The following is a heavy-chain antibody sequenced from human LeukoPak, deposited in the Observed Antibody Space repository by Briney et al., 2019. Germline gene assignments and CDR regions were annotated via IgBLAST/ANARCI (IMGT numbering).Heavy chain of an antibody. Sequence: GGSLRLSCAASGFRFSYHDMHWVRQAPGKGLEFVSSIGAAGAHTFYADSVKGRFTISRDNFQSTMYLQMDGLRPEDSAVYYSARDMGGAKTGGFDIWGQGTVVTVSS. J-gene: IGHJ3*02. CDR2: IGAAGAHT. D-gene: IGHD1-26*01. V-gene: IGHV3-64*02. CDR1: GFRFSYHD. CDR3: ARDMGGAKTGGFDI.